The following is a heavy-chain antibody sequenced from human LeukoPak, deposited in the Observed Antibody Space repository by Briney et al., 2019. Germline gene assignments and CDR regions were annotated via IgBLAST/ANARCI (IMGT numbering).Heavy chain of an antibody. D-gene: IGHD1-26*01. V-gene: IGHV1-2*02. CDR2: INPNSGGT. CDR1: GYTFTGYY. CDR3: ARDIEWELDNWFDP. Sequence: ASVKVSCKASGYTFTGYYMHWVRQAPGQGLEWMGWINPNSGGTNYAQKFQGRVTMTRDTSISTAYMELNRLRSDDTAVYYCARDIEWELDNWFDPWGQGTLVTVSS. J-gene: IGHJ5*02.